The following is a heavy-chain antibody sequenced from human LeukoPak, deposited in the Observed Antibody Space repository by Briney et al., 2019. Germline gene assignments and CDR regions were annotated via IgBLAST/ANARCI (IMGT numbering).Heavy chain of an antibody. CDR1: GYTFTGYY. D-gene: IGHD3-3*01. CDR3: ARGYSPNYDFWSGYWVNYYYYYMDV. Sequence: ASVKVSCKASGYTFTGYYMHWVRQAPGQGLEWMGWINPNSGGTNYAQKFQGRVTMTRDTSISTAYMELSRLRSEDTAVYYCARGYSPNYDFWSGYWVNYYYYYMDVWGKGTTVTVSS. V-gene: IGHV1-2*02. CDR2: INPNSGGT. J-gene: IGHJ6*03.